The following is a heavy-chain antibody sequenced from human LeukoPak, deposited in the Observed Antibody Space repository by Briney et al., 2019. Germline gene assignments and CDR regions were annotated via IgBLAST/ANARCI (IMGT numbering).Heavy chain of an antibody. CDR2: ISGSGGST. CDR1: GFILSSYA. J-gene: IGHJ4*02. V-gene: IGHV3-23*01. D-gene: IGHD4-17*01. CDR3: AIPTVTMLSPFDY. Sequence: GGSLRLSCTASGFILSSYAMSWVRQAPGKGLEWVSAISGSGGSTYYADSVKGRFIISRDNSKNTLYLQMNSLRAEDTAVYYCAIPTVTMLSPFDYWGQGTLVTVSS.